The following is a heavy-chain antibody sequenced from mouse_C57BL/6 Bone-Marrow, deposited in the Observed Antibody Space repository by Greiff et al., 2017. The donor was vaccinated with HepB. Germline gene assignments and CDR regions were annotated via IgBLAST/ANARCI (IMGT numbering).Heavy chain of an antibody. CDR1: GYAFTNYL. D-gene: IGHD1-1*01. J-gene: IGHJ3*01. CDR2: INPGSGGT. CDR3: AREGYYGSSPWFAY. V-gene: IGHV1-54*01. Sequence: QVQLQQSGAELVRPGTSVKVSCKASGYAFTNYLIEWVKQRPGQGLEWIGVINPGSGGTNYNEKFKGKATLTADKSSSTAYMQLSSLTSEDSAVYFCAREGYYGSSPWFAYWGQGTLVTGSA.